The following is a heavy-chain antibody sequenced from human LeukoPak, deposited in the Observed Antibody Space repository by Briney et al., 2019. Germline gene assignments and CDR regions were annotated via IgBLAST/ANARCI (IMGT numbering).Heavy chain of an antibody. J-gene: IGHJ4*02. V-gene: IGHV4-34*01. CDR1: GGSFSGYY. CDR3: ARDRRIRGPWYYFDY. D-gene: IGHD4-17*01. CDR2: INHSGST. Sequence: PSETLSLTCAVYGGSFSGYYWSWIRQPPGKGLEWIGEINHSGSTNYNPSLKSRVTISVDTSKNQFSLKLSSVTADDTAVYYCARDRRIRGPWYYFDYWGQGTLVTVSS.